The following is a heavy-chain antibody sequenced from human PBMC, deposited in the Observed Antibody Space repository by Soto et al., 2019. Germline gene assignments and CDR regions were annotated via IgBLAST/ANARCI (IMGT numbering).Heavy chain of an antibody. CDR3: ARPDNMTLGSQELDS. V-gene: IGHV4-4*02. CDR2: MHHSGSI. Sequence: QVQLQESGPGLVKPSGTLSLTCSVSGDSISNNKWWSWVRQPPGKGLEWIGEMHHSGSIHYNASLKSLATLPVDKSRNPFSLHLTSVTAADTALYLCARPDNMTLGSQELDSWVPGTLVTVSS. CDR1: GDSISNNKW. J-gene: IGHJ5*02. D-gene: IGHD1-1*01.